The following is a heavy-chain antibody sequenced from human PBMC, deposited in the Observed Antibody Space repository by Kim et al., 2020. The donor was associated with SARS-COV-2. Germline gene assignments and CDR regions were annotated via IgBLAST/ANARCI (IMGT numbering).Heavy chain of an antibody. Sequence: ASVKVSCKASGYTFTGYYMHWVRQAPGQGLEWMGWINPNSGGTNYAQKFQGRVTMTRDTSISTAYMELSRLRSDDTAVYYCARGATMVRGERTPYYYYGMDVWGQGTTVTVSS. J-gene: IGHJ6*02. CDR3: ARGATMVRGERTPYYYYGMDV. V-gene: IGHV1-2*02. CDR1: GYTFTGYY. CDR2: INPNSGGT. D-gene: IGHD3-10*01.